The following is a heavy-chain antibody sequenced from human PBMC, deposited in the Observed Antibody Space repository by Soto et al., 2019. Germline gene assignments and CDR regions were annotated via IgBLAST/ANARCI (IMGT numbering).Heavy chain of an antibody. CDR3: ARAPQYGSAGYYYNF. Sequence: QVHLVQSGAEVKRPGVSVKVSCKASGYTFSNYYMHWVRQVPGHGLEWMGIINPSGGGTTYAQRFRGRLTVTRATSTSTVYMELSRLRSDYTAIYFCARAPQYGSAGYYYNFWGQGTLVTVSS. CDR2: INPSGGGT. J-gene: IGHJ4*02. CDR1: GYTFSNYY. V-gene: IGHV1-46*01. D-gene: IGHD3-10*01.